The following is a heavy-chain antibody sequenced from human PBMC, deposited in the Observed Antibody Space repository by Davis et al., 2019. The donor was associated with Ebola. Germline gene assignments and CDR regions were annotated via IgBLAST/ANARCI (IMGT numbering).Heavy chain of an antibody. CDR3: ARDESPYYDFWSDYYSGSP. D-gene: IGHD3-3*01. J-gene: IGHJ5*02. Sequence: PGGSLRLSCAASGFTFRNYAMHWVRQAPGKGLEWVAVVSYDGSNKYYGDSVKGRFTISRDDSKNTLYLQMNGLRAEDTAVYYCARDESPYYDFWSDYYSGSPWGQGTLVTVSS. CDR1: GFTFRNYA. V-gene: IGHV3-30-3*01. CDR2: VSYDGSNK.